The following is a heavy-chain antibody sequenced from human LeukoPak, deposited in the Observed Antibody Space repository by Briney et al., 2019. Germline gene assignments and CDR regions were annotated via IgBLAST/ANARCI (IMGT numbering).Heavy chain of an antibody. J-gene: IGHJ4*02. D-gene: IGHD5-12*01. CDR1: GGSISSGDYY. V-gene: IGHV4-30-4*08. CDR2: INHSGST. CDR3: ARSREWLRFFGY. Sequence: SQTLSLTCTVSGGSISSGDYYWSWIRQPPGKGLEWIGEINHSGSTNYNPSLKSRVTISVDTSKNQFSLKLSSVTAADTAVYYCARSREWLRFFGYWGQGTLVTVSS.